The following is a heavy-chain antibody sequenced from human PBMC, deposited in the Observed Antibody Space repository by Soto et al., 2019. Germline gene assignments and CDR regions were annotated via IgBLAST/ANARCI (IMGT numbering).Heavy chain of an antibody. CDR2: IYYSGST. V-gene: IGHV4-39*01. J-gene: IGHJ6*02. Sequence: SETLSLTCTVSGGSISSSSYYWGWIRQPPGKGLEWIGSIYYSGSTYYNPSLKSRVTISVDTSKNQFSLKLSSVTAADTAVYYCASHLRFLEWGYYYYYGMDVWGQGPTVT. CDR3: ASHLRFLEWGYYYYYGMDV. CDR1: GGSISSSSYY. D-gene: IGHD3-3*01.